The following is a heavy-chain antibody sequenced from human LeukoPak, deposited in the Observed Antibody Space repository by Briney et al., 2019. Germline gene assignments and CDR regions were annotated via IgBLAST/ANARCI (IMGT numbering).Heavy chain of an antibody. CDR3: AILAADNWFDP. V-gene: IGHV1-46*01. CDR1: GYTFTSYY. D-gene: IGHD6-13*01. Sequence: ASVKVSCKASGYTFTSYYMHWVRQAPGQGLEWMGIINPSGGSTSYAQKFQGRVTMTRDMSTSTVYMELSSLRSEDTAVYYCAILAADNWFDPWGQGTLVTVSS. J-gene: IGHJ5*02. CDR2: INPSGGST.